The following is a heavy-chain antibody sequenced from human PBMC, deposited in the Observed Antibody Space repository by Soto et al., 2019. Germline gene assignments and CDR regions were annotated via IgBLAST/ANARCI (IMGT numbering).Heavy chain of an antibody. J-gene: IGHJ3*02. CDR1: GGFVSSGSYY. V-gene: IGHV4-34*01. CDR3: ARVERGTATTVVDAFDI. D-gene: IGHD1-1*01. CDR2: MSHSGGT. Sequence: QVQLQQWGAGLLKPSETLSLTCAVYGGFVSSGSYYWSWIRQPPGKGLEWIGEMSHSGGTHFNPSLKSRVTTTVDTSNNQFSLKMSSVTAADTALYYWARVERGTATTVVDAFDIWGPGTMVTVSS.